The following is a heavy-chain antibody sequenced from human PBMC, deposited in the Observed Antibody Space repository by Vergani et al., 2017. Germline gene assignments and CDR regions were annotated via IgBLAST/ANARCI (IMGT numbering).Heavy chain of an antibody. CDR3: ASDTTSGYYGMDV. V-gene: IGHV1-2*02. Sequence: QVQLVQSGAEVKKPGASVKVSCKASGYTFTGYYIHWVRQAPGQGLEWMGWINPNSGGTNYSQKFQGRVIMTRDTSISTAYMELSRLRYDDTAVYYCASDTTSGYYGMDVWGQGTTVTVSS. J-gene: IGHJ6*02. CDR2: INPNSGGT. D-gene: IGHD3-10*01. CDR1: GYTFTGYY.